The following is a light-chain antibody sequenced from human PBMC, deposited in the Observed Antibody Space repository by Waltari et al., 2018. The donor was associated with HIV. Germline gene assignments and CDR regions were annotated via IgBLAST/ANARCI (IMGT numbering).Light chain of an antibody. CDR3: DSRDTNNKHHV. CDR2: GKN. Sequence: SSELTQDPAVSVALGQTVRITCQGDSLTTSSANWYQQKPGQAPLLILYGKNHYRRSGIPARFSGSASGTTASLTITGAQAEDEADYYCDSRDTNNKHHVFGTGTKLTV. CDR1: SLTTSS. J-gene: IGLJ1*01. V-gene: IGLV3-19*01.